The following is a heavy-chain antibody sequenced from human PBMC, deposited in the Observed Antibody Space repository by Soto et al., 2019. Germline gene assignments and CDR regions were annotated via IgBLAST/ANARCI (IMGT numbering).Heavy chain of an antibody. Sequence: QVHLVQSGAEVEKPGASVKVSCKASGYTFTRYALHWVRQAPGQRLEYMGWINAGNGDTGHPQKFQGRVTITRDTPASTVYMGLKGLTSEDTAVYSCARKEVGPSYPFVSWGQGTVVVVSP. CDR2: INAGNGDT. J-gene: IGHJ3*01. V-gene: IGHV1-3*01. CDR1: GYTFTRYA. CDR3: ARKEVGPSYPFVS. D-gene: IGHD1-26*01.